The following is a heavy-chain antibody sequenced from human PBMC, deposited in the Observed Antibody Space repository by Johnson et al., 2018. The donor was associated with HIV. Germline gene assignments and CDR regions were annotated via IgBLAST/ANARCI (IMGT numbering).Heavy chain of an antibody. CDR1: GFTLSSYA. CDR2: LSYDGSNK. Sequence: QVQLVESGGGLVKPGRSLRLSCAASGFTLSSYAMHWVRQAPGKGLEWVAVLSYDGSNKYYADSVKGRFTISRDNSKNTLYLQMNSLRAEDTAVYYCAKEEGWDSREGAFDIWGQGTMVTVSS. J-gene: IGHJ3*02. D-gene: IGHD6-13*01. CDR3: AKEEGWDSREGAFDI. V-gene: IGHV3-30-3*01.